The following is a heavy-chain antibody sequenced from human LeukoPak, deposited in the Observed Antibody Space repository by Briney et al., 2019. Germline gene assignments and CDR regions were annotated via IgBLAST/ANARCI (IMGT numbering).Heavy chain of an antibody. J-gene: IGHJ5*02. D-gene: IGHD1-26*01. CDR2: INHSGST. CDR1: GGSFSGYY. Sequence: PSETLSLTCAVYGGSFSGYYWSWIRQPPGKGLEWIGEINHSGSTNYNPSLKSRVTISVDTSKNQFSLKLSSVTAADTAVYYCARLVGATYPSWFDPWGQGTLVTVSS. CDR3: ARLVGATYPSWFDP. V-gene: IGHV4-34*01.